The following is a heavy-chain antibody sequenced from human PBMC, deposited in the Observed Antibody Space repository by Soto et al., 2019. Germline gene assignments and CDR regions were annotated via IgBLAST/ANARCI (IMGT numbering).Heavy chain of an antibody. Sequence: SVKVSCKASGFTFTSSAVQWVRQARGQSLEWIGWIVVGSGNTNYAQKFQERVTITRDMSTSTAYMELSSLRSEDTAVYYCAADRGFLEWFPVSLGAFDIWGQGTMVTVSS. CDR3: AADRGFLEWFPVSLGAFDI. V-gene: IGHV1-58*01. J-gene: IGHJ3*02. CDR1: GFTFTSSA. D-gene: IGHD3-3*01. CDR2: IVVGSGNT.